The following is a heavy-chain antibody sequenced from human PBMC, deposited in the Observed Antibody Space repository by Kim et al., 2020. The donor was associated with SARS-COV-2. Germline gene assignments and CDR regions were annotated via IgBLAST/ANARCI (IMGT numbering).Heavy chain of an antibody. J-gene: IGHJ3*02. CDR2: IWYDGSNK. D-gene: IGHD1-7*01. CDR1: GFTFSSYG. CDR3: ARGWMLELPSFDAFDI. Sequence: GGSLRLSCAASGFTFSSYGMHWVRQAPGKGLEWVAVIWYDGSNKYYADSVKGRFTISRDNSKNTLYLQMNSLRAEDTAVYYCARGWMLELPSFDAFDIWGQGTMVTVSS. V-gene: IGHV3-33*01.